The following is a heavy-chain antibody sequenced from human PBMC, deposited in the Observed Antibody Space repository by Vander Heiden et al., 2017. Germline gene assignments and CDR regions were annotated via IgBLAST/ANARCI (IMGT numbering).Heavy chain of an antibody. V-gene: IGHV1-18*01. CDR3: ARDYGFSDGFRYYYYGMDV. D-gene: IGHD3-10*01. CDR1: GYTFSSFG. Sequence: QVQLVQSGAEVGKPGASVKVSCKASGYTFSSFGISWVRQAPGQGLEWMGRISAKNGDTEYAQKLQGRVTMTTDTSTSTAYMELRSLRSDDTAVYYCARDYGFSDGFRYYYYGMDVWGRGTTGTVSS. CDR2: ISAKNGDT. J-gene: IGHJ6*02.